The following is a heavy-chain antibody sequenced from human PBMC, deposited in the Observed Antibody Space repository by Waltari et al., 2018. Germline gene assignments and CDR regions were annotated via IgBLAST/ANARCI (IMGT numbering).Heavy chain of an antibody. CDR3: ARDGRKFSMHWYFDL. D-gene: IGHD1-1*01. J-gene: IGHJ2*01. Sequence: QVQLQESGPGLVKPSQTLSLPCTVSGGSISSGSYYWSWIRPPAGKGLEWIGRIYTSGSTNYNPSLKSRVTISVDTSKNQFSRKLSSVTAADTAVYYCARDGRKFSMHWYFDLWGRGTLVTVSS. V-gene: IGHV4-61*02. CDR1: GGSISSGSYY. CDR2: IYTSGST.